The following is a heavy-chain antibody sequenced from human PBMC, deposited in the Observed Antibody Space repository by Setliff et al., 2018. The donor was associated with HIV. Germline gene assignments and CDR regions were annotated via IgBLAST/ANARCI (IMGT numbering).Heavy chain of an antibody. J-gene: IGHJ4*02. D-gene: IGHD3-22*01. Sequence: ASVKVSCKASGGAFISHTFTWVRQAPGQGLEWMGWINPKSDGTNYAQKFQGWITMTRDTSISTAYMELSRLRSDDTAVYYCARDYYDSSGYIFFPGLPDYWGQGTLVTVSS. V-gene: IGHV1-2*04. CDR1: GGAFISHT. CDR3: ARDYYDSSGYIFFPGLPDY. CDR2: INPKSDGT.